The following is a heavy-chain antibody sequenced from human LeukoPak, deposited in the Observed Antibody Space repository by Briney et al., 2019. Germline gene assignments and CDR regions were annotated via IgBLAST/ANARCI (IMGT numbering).Heavy chain of an antibody. Sequence: PGGSLRLSCAASGFTFSSYSMNWARQAPGKGLEWVSSISGSSSYIYYADSVKGRFTISRDNAKNSLYLQMNSLRAEDTAVYYCARGWRGSREICCYWGQGTLVTVSS. D-gene: IGHD5-12*01. CDR2: ISGSSSYI. CDR1: GFTFSSYS. J-gene: IGHJ4*02. V-gene: IGHV3-21*01. CDR3: ARGWRGSREICCY.